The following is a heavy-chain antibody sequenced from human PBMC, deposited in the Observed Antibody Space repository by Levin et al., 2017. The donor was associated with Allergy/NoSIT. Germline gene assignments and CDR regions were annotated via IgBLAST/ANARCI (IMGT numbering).Heavy chain of an antibody. J-gene: IGHJ6*02. CDR3: ARDHGELRFLEWLPLYGMDV. CDR1: GGSISSYY. D-gene: IGHD3-3*01. V-gene: IGHV4-59*01. CDR2: IYYSGST. Sequence: SETLSLTCTVSGGSISSYYWSWIRQPPGKGLEWIGYIYYSGSTNYNPSLKSRVTISVDTSKNQFSLKLSSVTAADTAVYYCARDHGELRFLEWLPLYGMDVWGQGTTVTVSS.